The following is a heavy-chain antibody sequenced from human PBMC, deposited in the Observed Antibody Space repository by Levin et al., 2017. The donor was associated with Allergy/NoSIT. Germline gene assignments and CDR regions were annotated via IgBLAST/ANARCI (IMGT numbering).Heavy chain of an antibody. D-gene: IGHD3-22*01. Sequence: GGSLRLSCAASGFTFSDYYMSWIRQAPGKGLEWVSYISSSSSYTNYADSVKGRFTISRDNAKNSLYLQMNSLRAEDTAVYYCASGYDSSGWGDWYFDLWGRGTLVTVSS. CDR3: ASGYDSSGWGDWYFDL. CDR1: GFTFSDYY. V-gene: IGHV3-11*03. J-gene: IGHJ2*01. CDR2: ISSSSSYT.